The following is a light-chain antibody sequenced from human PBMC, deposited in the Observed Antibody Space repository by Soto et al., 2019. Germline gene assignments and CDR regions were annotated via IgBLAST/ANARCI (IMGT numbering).Light chain of an antibody. J-gene: IGLJ3*02. CDR3: QVWDSSRDHWV. CDR1: DIERKS. V-gene: IGLV3-21*02. CDR2: DDY. Sequence: SYELTQPPSVSVAPGQTARITCGGNDIERKSVHWYQQKPGQAPVLVVNDDYDRPSGIPERFSGSNSGNTATLTISEVEAGDEADYYCQVWDSSRDHWVFGGGIKLTVL.